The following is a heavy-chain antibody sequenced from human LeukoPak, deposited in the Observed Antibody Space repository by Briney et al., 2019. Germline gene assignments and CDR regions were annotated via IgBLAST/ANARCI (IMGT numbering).Heavy chain of an antibody. V-gene: IGHV3-11*04. D-gene: IGHD1-7*01. CDR3: VRDAGYNWNLEGLLEY. Sequence: GGSLRLSCPASGFIFSDYYMYWIRQAPGKGLEWLSYISKSGDTIYYADSVKGRFTISRDNSKNSLYLQMSSLRVEDTAVYYCVRDAGYNWNLEGLLEYWGQGTLVTVSS. J-gene: IGHJ4*02. CDR1: GFIFSDYY. CDR2: ISKSGDTI.